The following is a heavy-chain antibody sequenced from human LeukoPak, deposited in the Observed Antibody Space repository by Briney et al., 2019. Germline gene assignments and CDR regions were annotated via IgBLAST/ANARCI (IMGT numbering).Heavy chain of an antibody. CDR3: ARVPPSAHQLLSSDY. CDR2: ISANNGET. J-gene: IGHJ4*02. V-gene: IGHV1-18*04. D-gene: IGHD2-2*01. CDR1: GYTFTNYG. Sequence: ASVKVSCKASGYTFTNYGISWVRQAPGQGLEWMAWISANNGETRYAQNLQGRVTMTTDTSTSTAYMVLMSLRSDDTAVYYCARVPPSAHQLLSSDYWGQGTQVTVSS.